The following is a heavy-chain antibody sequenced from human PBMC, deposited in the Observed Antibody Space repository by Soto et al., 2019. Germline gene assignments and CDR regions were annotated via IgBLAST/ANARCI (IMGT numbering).Heavy chain of an antibody. Sequence: EVQLVESGGGLVQPGRSLRLSCAASGFTFDDYAMHWVRQVPGKGLQWVSGLSWNGVTIGYAVSVKGRFTISRDKAKNSLYLQMNGVRANDTALYYCAASRAYDSSDYSGFNYGMDVWGLGTTVTVS. CDR1: GFTFDDYA. CDR3: AASRAYDSSDYSGFNYGMDV. D-gene: IGHD3-22*01. V-gene: IGHV3-9*01. CDR2: LSWNGVTI. J-gene: IGHJ6*02.